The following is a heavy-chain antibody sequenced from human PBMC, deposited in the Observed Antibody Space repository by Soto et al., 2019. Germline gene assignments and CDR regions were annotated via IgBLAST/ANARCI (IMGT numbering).Heavy chain of an antibody. D-gene: IGHD1-20*01. J-gene: IGHJ4*02. Sequence: APVQVSWQACFYTFPSYYMHWVRQALGQGLEWMGIINPSGGSISYAQKFQGRVTMTRDTSTSTVYMELSSLRSEDTAVYYCARDPRITGEGCFDYWGQGTQVTVAS. CDR2: INPSGGSI. CDR1: FYTFPSYY. V-gene: IGHV1-46*01. CDR3: ARDPRITGEGCFDY.